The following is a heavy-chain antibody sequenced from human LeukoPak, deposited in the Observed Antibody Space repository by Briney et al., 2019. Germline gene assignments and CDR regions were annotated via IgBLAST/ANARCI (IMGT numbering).Heavy chain of an antibody. J-gene: IGHJ4*02. CDR3: ARARGSWYYFDY. V-gene: IGHV4-59*01. CDR2: IYYSGST. Sequence: PSETLSLTCTVSGGSISSYYGSWIRQPPGKGLEWIGYIYYSGSTNYNPSLKRRVTISVDTSKNQFSLKLTSVTAADTAIYYCARARGSWYYFDYWGQGTLVTVSS. CDR1: GGSISSYY. D-gene: IGHD6-13*01.